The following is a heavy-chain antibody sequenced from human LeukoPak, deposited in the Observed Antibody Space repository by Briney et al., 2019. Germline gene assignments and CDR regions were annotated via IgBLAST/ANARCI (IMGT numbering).Heavy chain of an antibody. Sequence: GGSLRLSCAASGFTFSSYSMNWVRQAPGKGLEWVSSISSSSSYIYYADSVKGRFTISRDNAKNSLYLQMNSLRAEDTAVYYCAWGPRGSSTSYDGYFDYWGQGTLVTVSS. V-gene: IGHV3-21*01. J-gene: IGHJ4*02. D-gene: IGHD2-2*01. CDR1: GFTFSSYS. CDR3: AWGPRGSSTSYDGYFDY. CDR2: ISSSSSYI.